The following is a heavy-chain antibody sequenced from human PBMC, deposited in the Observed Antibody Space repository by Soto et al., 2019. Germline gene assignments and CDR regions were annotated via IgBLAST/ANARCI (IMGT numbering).Heavy chain of an antibody. CDR2: TDYSGST. Sequence: QVQLQESGPGLVTPSQNLSLTCTVSGASIFSGDFYWTWIRQPPGEGLEWIGYTDYSGSTYYNPSLMNRVTISIDTSKNQFSLKLRSVTAADTAVYYCVRDHQWLLMDVWGQGTTVTVSS. CDR3: VRDHQWLLMDV. J-gene: IGHJ6*02. D-gene: IGHD6-19*01. V-gene: IGHV4-30-4*01. CDR1: GASIFSGDFY.